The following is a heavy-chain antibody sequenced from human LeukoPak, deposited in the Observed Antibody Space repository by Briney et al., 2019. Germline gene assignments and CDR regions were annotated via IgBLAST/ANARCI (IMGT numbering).Heavy chain of an antibody. CDR1: GYTFTSYD. D-gene: IGHD3-10*01. CDR2: MNPNSGNT. J-gene: IGHJ4*02. CDR3: ARDRPLWFGELWSSDDY. Sequence: ASVKVSCKASGYTFTSYDINWVRQATGQGLEWMGWMNPNSGNTGYAQKFQGRVTMTRNTSISTAYMELSSLRSEDTAVYYCARDRPLWFGELWSSDDYWGQGTLVTVSS. V-gene: IGHV1-8*01.